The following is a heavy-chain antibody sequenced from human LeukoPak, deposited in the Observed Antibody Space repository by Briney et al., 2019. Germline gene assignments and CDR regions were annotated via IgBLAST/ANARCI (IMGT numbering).Heavy chain of an antibody. CDR1: GFTFSTYS. V-gene: IGHV3-21*01. J-gene: IGHJ2*01. Sequence: GGSLRLSCAASGFTFSTYSMNWVRQAPGKGLELVSSITSSSDYIYYADSVKGRFTISRDNAKNSLYLQMNSLRAEDTAVYYCARDGTTVTTWYFDLWGRGTLVTVSS. CDR2: ITSSSDYI. CDR3: ARDGTTVTTWYFDL. D-gene: IGHD4-17*01.